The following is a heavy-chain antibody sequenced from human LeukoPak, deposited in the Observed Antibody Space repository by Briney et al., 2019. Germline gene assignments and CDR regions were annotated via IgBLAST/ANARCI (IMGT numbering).Heavy chain of an antibody. Sequence: SVKVSCKASGGTFSSYAISWVRQAPGQGLEWMGRIIPILGIANYAQKFQGRVTITADKSTSTAYMELSSPRSEDTAVYYCARRYCSGGSCYYYGMDVWGQGTTVTVSS. V-gene: IGHV1-69*04. CDR2: IIPILGIA. D-gene: IGHD2-15*01. J-gene: IGHJ6*02. CDR3: ARRYCSGGSCYYYGMDV. CDR1: GGTFSSYA.